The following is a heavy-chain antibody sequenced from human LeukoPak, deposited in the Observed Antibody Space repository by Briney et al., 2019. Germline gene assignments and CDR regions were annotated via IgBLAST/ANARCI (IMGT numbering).Heavy chain of an antibody. J-gene: IGHJ4*02. CDR2: IRYDGSNK. CDR1: GFTFSSYG. CDR3: AKALNYYDSRPIDY. V-gene: IGHV3-30*02. Sequence: PGGSLRLSCAASGFTFSSYGMHWVCQAPGKGMEWVAFIRYDGSNKYYADSVKGRFTISRDNSKNTLYLQMNSLRAEDTAVYYCAKALNYYDSRPIDYWGQGTLVTVSS. D-gene: IGHD3-22*01.